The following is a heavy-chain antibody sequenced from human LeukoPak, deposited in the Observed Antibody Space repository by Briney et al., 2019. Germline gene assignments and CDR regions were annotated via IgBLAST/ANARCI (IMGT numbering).Heavy chain of an antibody. Sequence: GGSLRLSYAASGFTFSSYAMHWVRQAPGKGLEYVSAISSNGGSTYYANSVKGRFTISRDNSKNTLYLQMGSLRAEDMAVYYCARAGYCSSTSCYNFDYWGQGTLVTVSS. CDR1: GFTFSSYA. CDR3: ARAGYCSSTSCYNFDY. D-gene: IGHD2-2*02. V-gene: IGHV3-64*01. CDR2: ISSNGGST. J-gene: IGHJ4*02.